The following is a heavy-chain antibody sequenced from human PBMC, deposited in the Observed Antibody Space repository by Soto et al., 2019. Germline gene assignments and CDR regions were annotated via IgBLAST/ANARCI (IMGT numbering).Heavy chain of an antibody. CDR2: SYYSGST. D-gene: IGHD1-1*01. V-gene: IGHV4-59*08. J-gene: IGHJ5*02. CDR1: GGSITNNY. CDR3: ARRQNWNNLFDT. Sequence: LSLTCTVSGGSITNNYWSWIRQSPGKGLEWIGCSYYSGSTSYNPSLRSRVTISIDTSKTQFSLRLRSVTAADTAVYYCARRQNWNNLFDTWGQGTLVTVSS.